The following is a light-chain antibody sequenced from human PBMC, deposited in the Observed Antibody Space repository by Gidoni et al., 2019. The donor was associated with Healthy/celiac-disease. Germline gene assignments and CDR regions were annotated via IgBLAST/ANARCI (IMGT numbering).Light chain of an antibody. J-gene: IGKJ1*01. V-gene: IGKV1-5*03. Sequence: DIQMTQSPSTLSASVGDRVTITCRASPSISSWLAWYQQKPGKAPKLLIYKASSLESGLPSRFSGSGSGTEFTLTISSLQPDDFATYYCQQYNSYSGTFGQGTKVEIK. CDR3: QQYNSYSGT. CDR1: PSISSW. CDR2: KAS.